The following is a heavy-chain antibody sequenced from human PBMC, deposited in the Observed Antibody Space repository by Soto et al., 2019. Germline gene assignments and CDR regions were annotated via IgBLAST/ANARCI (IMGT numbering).Heavy chain of an antibody. J-gene: IGHJ4*02. D-gene: IGHD3-10*01. CDR1: GFTFSSYW. CDR3: ARDPSDVLLWLGGLSGTDYFDY. Sequence: PGGSLRLSCAASGFTFSSYWMSWVRQAPGKGLEWVANIKQDGSEKYYVDSVKGRFTISRDNAKNSLYLQMNSLRAEDTAVYYCARDPSDVLLWLGGLSGTDYFDYWGQGTLVTVSS. CDR2: IKQDGSEK. V-gene: IGHV3-7*01.